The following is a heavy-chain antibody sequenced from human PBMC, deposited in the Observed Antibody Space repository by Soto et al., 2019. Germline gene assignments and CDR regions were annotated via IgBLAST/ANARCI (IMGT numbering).Heavy chain of an antibody. CDR3: ARESGETGGYDAFDI. CDR1: GGSISSYY. CDR2: IYYSGST. V-gene: IGHV4-59*01. J-gene: IGHJ3*02. D-gene: IGHD7-27*01. Sequence: SETLSLTCTVSGGSISSYYWSWIRQPPGKGLEWIGYIYYSGSTNYNPSLKSRVTISVDTSKNQFSLKLSSVTAADTAVYYCARESGETGGYDAFDIWGQGTRVTVSS.